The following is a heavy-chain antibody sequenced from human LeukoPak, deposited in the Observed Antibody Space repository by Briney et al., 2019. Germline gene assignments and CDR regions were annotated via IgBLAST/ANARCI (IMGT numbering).Heavy chain of an antibody. CDR1: GYTFTSYG. V-gene: IGHV1-18*01. CDR3: AREGALLELYYSSGYYCDY. D-gene: IGHD3-22*01. Sequence: GASVKVSCKASGYTFTSYGISWVRQAPAQGLEWMGWISAYNGNTNYAQKLQGRVTMTTDTSKSTAYMELRSLRSDDTAVYYGAREGALLELYYSSGYYCDYWGQGTLVTVSS. J-gene: IGHJ4*02. CDR2: ISAYNGNT.